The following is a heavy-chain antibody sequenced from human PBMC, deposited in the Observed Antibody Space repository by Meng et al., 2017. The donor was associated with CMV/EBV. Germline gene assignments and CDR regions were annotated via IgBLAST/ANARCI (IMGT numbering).Heavy chain of an antibody. D-gene: IGHD2-15*01. CDR3: ARVYCSGGSCYGNWFDP. CDR2: IYYSGST. CDR1: GGSTSSGDDY. V-gene: IGHV4-30-4*08. J-gene: IGHJ5*02. Sequence: VRMKQSAPGLVTPSHTPSLTCISSGGSTSSGDDYWSWIRQPPGKGLEWIGYIYYSGSTYYNPSLKSRVTISVDTSKTQFSLKLSSVTAADTAVYYCARVYCSGGSCYGNWFDPWGQGTLVTVSS.